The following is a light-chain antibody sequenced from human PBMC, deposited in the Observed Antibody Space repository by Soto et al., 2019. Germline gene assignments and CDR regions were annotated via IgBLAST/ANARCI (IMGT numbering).Light chain of an antibody. V-gene: IGKV3-11*01. Sequence: EIVLTQSPATLSLSPGERATLSCRASQSVSSYLAWYQQKPGQAPRLLIYDASNRATGIPARFSGSGSGTDFSLTISSLEHEDVVVYYCQQRSNWPRFTFGPGTKVDIK. J-gene: IGKJ3*01. CDR2: DAS. CDR3: QQRSNWPRFT. CDR1: QSVSSY.